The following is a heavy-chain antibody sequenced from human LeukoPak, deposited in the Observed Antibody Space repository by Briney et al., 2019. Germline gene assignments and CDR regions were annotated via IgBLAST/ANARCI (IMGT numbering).Heavy chain of an antibody. V-gene: IGHV4-34*01. CDR3: ARHRLTGYFDY. CDR1: GGSFSGYY. J-gene: IGHJ4*02. D-gene: IGHD1-20*01. CDR2: INHSGST. Sequence: SETLSLTCAVYGGSFSGYYWSWIRQPPGKGLEWIGEINHSGSTNYNPSLKSRVTISVDTSKNQFSLKLSSVTAADTAVYYCARHRLTGYFDYWGQGTLVTVSS.